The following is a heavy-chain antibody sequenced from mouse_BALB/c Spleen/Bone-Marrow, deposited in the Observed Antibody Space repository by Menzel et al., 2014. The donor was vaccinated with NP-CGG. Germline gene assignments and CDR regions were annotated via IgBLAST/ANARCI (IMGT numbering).Heavy chain of an antibody. CDR1: GYSFTSYW. D-gene: IGHD2-1*01. Sequence: VQLQQSGPQLVRPGASVKISCKASGYSFTSYWMHWVKQRPGQGLEWIGMIDPSDSETRLNQKFKDKATLTVDKSSSTAYMQLSSPTSEDSVVYYCASPSDGNPFAYWGQGTLVTVSA. CDR3: ASPSDGNPFAY. CDR2: IDPSDSET. V-gene: IGHV1S126*01. J-gene: IGHJ3*01.